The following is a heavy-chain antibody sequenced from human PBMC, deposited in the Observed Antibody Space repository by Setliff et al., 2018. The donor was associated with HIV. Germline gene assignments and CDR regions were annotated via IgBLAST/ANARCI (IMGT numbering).Heavy chain of an antibody. Sequence: SETLSLTCTISGGSLSSGDHFWSWLHQRPGKGLGWIGYISARENTYYTASLRRRLTMSVDTSNNQFSLSLSSVTAADTAVYHCARGDTTDVWGKGTTVTVSS. V-gene: IGHV4-31*03. CDR3: ARGDTTDV. D-gene: IGHD3-16*01. J-gene: IGHJ6*04. CDR2: ISARENT. CDR1: GGSLSSGDHF.